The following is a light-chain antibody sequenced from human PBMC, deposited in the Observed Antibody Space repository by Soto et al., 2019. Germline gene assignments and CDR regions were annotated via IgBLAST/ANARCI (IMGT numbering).Light chain of an antibody. Sequence: IQMTQSPSTLSASVGDRVTITCRASQSISSWLTWYQQKAGQAPKLLIYKASIVESGVPSRFSGSGSGTEFTLTISSLQPDDSATYYCQQYSYFATFGQGNRVEVK. J-gene: IGKJ1*01. CDR3: QQYSYFAT. V-gene: IGKV1-5*03. CDR1: QSISSW. CDR2: KAS.